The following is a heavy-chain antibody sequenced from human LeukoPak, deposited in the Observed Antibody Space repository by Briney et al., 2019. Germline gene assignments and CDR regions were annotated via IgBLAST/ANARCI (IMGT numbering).Heavy chain of an antibody. CDR3: ARQVRAFSDILTGTHLYYFDY. D-gene: IGHD3-9*01. CDR2: INHSGST. CDR1: GGSFSGYY. Sequence: PSETLSLTCADYGGSFSGYYWSWIRQPPGKGLEWIGEINHSGSTNYNPSLKSRVTISVDTSKNQFSLKLSSVTAADTAVYYCARQVRAFSDILTGTHLYYFDYWGQGTLVTVSS. V-gene: IGHV4-34*01. J-gene: IGHJ4*02.